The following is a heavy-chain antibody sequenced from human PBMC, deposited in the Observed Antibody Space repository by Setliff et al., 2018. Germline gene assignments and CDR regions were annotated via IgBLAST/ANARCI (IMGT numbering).Heavy chain of an antibody. CDR3: ARQPMDTIMVTFDY. J-gene: IGHJ4*02. CDR2: INPNSGGT. Sequence: GASVKVSCKASGYTFTGYSMHWVRQAPGQGLEWTGRINPNSGGTNYAQKFQGRVTMTRDTSISTGSMELSRLKSDDTAVYYCARQPMDTIMVTFDYWGQGILVTVSS. CDR1: GYTFTGYS. D-gene: IGHD5-12*01. V-gene: IGHV1-2*06.